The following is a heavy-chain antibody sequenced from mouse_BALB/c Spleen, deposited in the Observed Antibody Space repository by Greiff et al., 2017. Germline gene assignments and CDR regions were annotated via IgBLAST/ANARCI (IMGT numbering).Heavy chain of an antibody. CDR1: GYTFTSYY. CDR3: ARGLRDYAMDY. J-gene: IGHJ4*01. CDR2: IYPGNVNT. V-gene: IGHV1S56*01. D-gene: IGHD2-2*01. Sequence: VQLQQSGPELVKPGASVRISCKASGYTFTSYYIHWVKQRPGQGLEWIGWIYPGNVNTKYNEKFKGKATLTADKSSSTAYMQLSSLTSEDSAVYFCARGLRDYAMDYWGQGTSVTVSS.